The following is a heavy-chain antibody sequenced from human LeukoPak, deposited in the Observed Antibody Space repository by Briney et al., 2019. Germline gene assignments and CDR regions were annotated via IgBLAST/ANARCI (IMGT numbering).Heavy chain of an antibody. D-gene: IGHD3-22*01. CDR2: ISYDGSNK. CDR3: AKYHWREYYDSSGYDY. J-gene: IGHJ4*02. Sequence: GGSLRLSCAASGFTFSSYAMHWVRQAPGKGLEWVAVISYDGSNKYYADSVKGRFTISRDNSKNTLYLQMNSLRAEDTAVYYCAKYHWREYYDSSGYDYWGQGTLVTVSS. V-gene: IGHV3-30-3*02. CDR1: GFTFSSYA.